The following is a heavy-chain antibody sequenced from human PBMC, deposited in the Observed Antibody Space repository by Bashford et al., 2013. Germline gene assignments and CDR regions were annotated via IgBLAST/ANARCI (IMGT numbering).Heavy chain of an antibody. CDR3: ARHVISGDSSGYFY. V-gene: IGHV4-59*05. CDR1: GGSISGYY. Sequence: SETLSLTCTVSGGSISGYYWSWIRQSAGKGLEWIGRIYSRGSTYYNPSLKSRVTISVDTSKNQFSLKLSSVTAADTAVYYCARHVISGDSSGYFYWGQGTLVTVSS. CDR2: IYSRGST. J-gene: IGHJ4*02. D-gene: IGHD3-22*01.